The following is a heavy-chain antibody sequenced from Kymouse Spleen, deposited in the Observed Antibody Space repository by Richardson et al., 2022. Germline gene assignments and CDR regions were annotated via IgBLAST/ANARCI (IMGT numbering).Heavy chain of an antibody. CDR3: TRHKDPMAPYYYYYYGMDV. CDR1: GFTFSGSA. D-gene: IGHD5-18,IGHD3-10*01,IGHD5-18*01. J-gene: IGHJ6*02. Sequence: EVQLVESGGGLVQPGGSLKLSCAASGFTFSGSAMHWVRQASGKGLEWVGRIRSKANSYATAYAASVKGRFTISRDDSKNTAYLQMNSLKTEDTAVYYCTRHKDPMAPYYYYYYGMDVWGQGTTVTVSS. V-gene: IGHV3-73*02. CDR2: IRSKANSYAT.